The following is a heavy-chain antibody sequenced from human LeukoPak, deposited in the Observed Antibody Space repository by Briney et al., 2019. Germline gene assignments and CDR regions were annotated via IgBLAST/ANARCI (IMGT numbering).Heavy chain of an antibody. CDR3: AREAVTGNYFDY. V-gene: IGHV3-53*01. J-gene: IGHJ4*02. Sequence: AGESLQISCAASGFTVSSNYMNWVRQAPGKGLEYVSVLYSGGSTYYADSVKGRFTISRDNSKNTLFLQMNSLRAEDTAVYYCAREAVTGNYFDYWGQGTLVTVSS. CDR2: LYSGGST. D-gene: IGHD2-21*02. CDR1: GFTVSSNY.